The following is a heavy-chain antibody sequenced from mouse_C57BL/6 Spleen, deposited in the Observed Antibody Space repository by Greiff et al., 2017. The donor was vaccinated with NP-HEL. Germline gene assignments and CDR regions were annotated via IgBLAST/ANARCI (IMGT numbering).Heavy chain of an antibody. J-gene: IGHJ4*01. CDR3: ARSRKKILTVPVITTVVDYAMDY. D-gene: IGHD1-1*01. V-gene: IGHV1-52*01. CDR2: IDPSDSET. CDR1: GYTFSSYW. Sequence: QVQLQQPGAELVRPGSSVKLSCKASGYTFSSYWMHWVKQRPIQGLEWIGNIDPSDSETHYNQKFKDKATLTVDKSSSTAYMQLSSLTSEDSAVYYCARSRKKILTVPVITTVVDYAMDYWGQGTSVTVSS.